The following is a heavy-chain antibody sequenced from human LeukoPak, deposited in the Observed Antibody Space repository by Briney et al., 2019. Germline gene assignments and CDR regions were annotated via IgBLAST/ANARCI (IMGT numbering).Heavy chain of an antibody. J-gene: IGHJ4*02. V-gene: IGHV3-30-3*01. CDR2: ISYDRYNK. D-gene: IGHD3-22*01. Sequence: PGGSLRLSCAASGFTFNSFAMHWVRQAPGKGLEWVAFISYDRYNKYYADSVRGRFTVSRDNSKNTLYLQMNSLRVEDTAVYYCARSRGNQLSFDYWGQGTLVTVSS. CDR1: GFTFNSFA. CDR3: ARSRGNQLSFDY.